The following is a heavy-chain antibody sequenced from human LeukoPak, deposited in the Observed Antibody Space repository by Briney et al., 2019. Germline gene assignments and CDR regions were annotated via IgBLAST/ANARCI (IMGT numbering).Heavy chain of an antibody. Sequence: PSETLSLTCTVSGYSISSGYYWGWIRRPPGKGLEWIGTIYHSGSTYYNPSLKSRVTISVDTSKNQFSLKLSSVTAADTAVYYCAREAYCGGDCYSGFDYWGQGTLVTVSS. D-gene: IGHD2-21*02. CDR1: GYSISSGYY. J-gene: IGHJ4*02. V-gene: IGHV4-38-2*02. CDR3: AREAYCGGDCYSGFDY. CDR2: IYHSGST.